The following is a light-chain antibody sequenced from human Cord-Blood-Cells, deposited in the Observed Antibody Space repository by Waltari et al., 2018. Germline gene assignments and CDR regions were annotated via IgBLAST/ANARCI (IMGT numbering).Light chain of an antibody. J-gene: IGKJ4*01. V-gene: IGKV3-15*01. CDR2: GAS. CDR3: QQYNNWPPLT. Sequence: RASQSVSSNLAWYQQKPGQAPRLLIYGASTRATGIPARFSGSGSGTEFTLTISSLQSEDFAVYYCQQYNNWPPLTFGGGTKVEIK. CDR1: QSVSSN.